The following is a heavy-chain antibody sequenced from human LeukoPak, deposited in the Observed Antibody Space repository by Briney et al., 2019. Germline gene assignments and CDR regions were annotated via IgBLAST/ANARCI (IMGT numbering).Heavy chain of an antibody. CDR3: ARDHRYGNYGVAYYYYYGMDV. CDR1: GFTFSSYA. CDR2: ISGSGGST. V-gene: IGHV3-23*01. J-gene: IGHJ6*02. Sequence: GGSLRLSCAASGFTFSSYAMSWVRQAPGKGLEWVSAISGSGGSTYYADSVKGRFTIPRDNSKNTLYLQMNSLRAEDTAVYYCARDHRYGNYGVAYYYYYGMDVWGQGTTVTVSS. D-gene: IGHD3-3*01.